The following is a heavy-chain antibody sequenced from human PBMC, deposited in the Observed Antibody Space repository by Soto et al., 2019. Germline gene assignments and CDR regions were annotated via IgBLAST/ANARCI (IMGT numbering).Heavy chain of an antibody. Sequence: QVQLVESGGGVVQPGRSLRLSCAAYGFTFSNYALHWLRQAPGRGLEWVALISFDGNNNYYANSVKGRFTISRDNSKNTLYLQMNSLRAEDTAVYYCGRCTGTSCHLGADFWGQGTLVIVSS. CDR1: GFTFSNYA. J-gene: IGHJ4*02. CDR3: GRCTGTSCHLGADF. V-gene: IGHV3-30-3*01. CDR2: ISFDGNNN. D-gene: IGHD2-2*01.